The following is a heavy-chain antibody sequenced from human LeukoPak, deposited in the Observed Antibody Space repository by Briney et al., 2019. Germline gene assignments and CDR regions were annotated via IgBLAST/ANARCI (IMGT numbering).Heavy chain of an antibody. Sequence: SVKVSCKASGGTFNHYAISGVRQAPGQGLEWMGRIIPIFGTADYAQKFQGRVTVTTDESTSTAYMELSRLRSEDTAVYYCARSGSYPNYYFDYWGQGTLVTVSS. CDR1: GGTFNHYA. V-gene: IGHV1-69*05. J-gene: IGHJ4*02. CDR3: ARSGSYPNYYFDY. CDR2: IIPIFGTA. D-gene: IGHD1-26*01.